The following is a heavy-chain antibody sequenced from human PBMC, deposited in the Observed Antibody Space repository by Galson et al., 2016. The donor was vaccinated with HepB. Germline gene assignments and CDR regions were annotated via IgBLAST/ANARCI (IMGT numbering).Heavy chain of an antibody. J-gene: IGHJ4*02. CDR1: FTFSSYA. CDR3: AKNDILAGYSAFDY. Sequence: FTFSSYAMHWVRQAPGKGLEWVAVISYDGSHKYYAASVKGRFTISRDNSKNTLSLQMNSLRAEDTAVYYCAKNDILAGYSAFDYWGQGTLVTVSS. V-gene: IGHV3-30*18. D-gene: IGHD3-9*01. CDR2: ISYDGSHK.